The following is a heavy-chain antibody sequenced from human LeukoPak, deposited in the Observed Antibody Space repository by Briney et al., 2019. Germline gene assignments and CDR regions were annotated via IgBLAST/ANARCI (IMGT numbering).Heavy chain of an antibody. V-gene: IGHV3-23*01. J-gene: IGHJ6*02. CDR1: GFTFSSYA. CDR3: ARDPSVDCSSTSCYYYGMDV. CDR2: ISGSGGST. Sequence: PGGSLRLSCAASGFTFSSYAMSWVRQAPGKGLEWVSAISGSGGSTYYADSVKGRFTISRDNSKNTLYLQMNSLRAEDTAVYYCARDPSVDCSSTSCYYYGMDVWGQGTTVTVSS. D-gene: IGHD2-2*01.